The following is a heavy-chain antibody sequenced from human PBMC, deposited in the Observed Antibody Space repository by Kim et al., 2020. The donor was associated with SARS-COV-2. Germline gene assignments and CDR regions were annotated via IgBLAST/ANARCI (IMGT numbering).Heavy chain of an antibody. J-gene: IGHJ5*02. CDR1: GYTFTSYD. V-gene: IGHV1-8*01. Sequence: ASVKVSCKASGYTFTSYDINWVRQATGQGLEWMGWMNPNSGNTGYAQKFQGRVTMTRNTSISTAYMELSSLRSEDTAVYYCARRGAIFGVVKGGGHWFDPWGQGTLVTVSS. CDR2: MNPNSGNT. D-gene: IGHD3-3*01. CDR3: ARRGAIFGVVKGGGHWFDP.